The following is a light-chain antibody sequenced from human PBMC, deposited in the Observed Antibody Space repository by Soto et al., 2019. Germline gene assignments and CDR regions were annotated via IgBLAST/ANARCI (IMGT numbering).Light chain of an antibody. CDR1: QSISTW. CDR2: AAS. V-gene: IGKV1-12*01. Sequence: DIQMTQSPSSVSASVGDTVTITCRASQSISTWLAWYQQKPGTVPKLLIYAASSLQSGVPSRFSGSGAGTEFTLTITRLQPEDFVPYYCQHGDSFPITFGQGTRLDMK. CDR3: QHGDSFPIT. J-gene: IGKJ5*01.